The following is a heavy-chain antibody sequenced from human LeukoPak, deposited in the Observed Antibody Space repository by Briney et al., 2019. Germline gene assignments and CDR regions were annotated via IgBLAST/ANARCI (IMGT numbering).Heavy chain of an antibody. CDR1: GFTFSNAW. V-gene: IGHV3-15*01. CDR3: AREMRGLLAARSRGYYGMDV. J-gene: IGHJ6*02. CDR2: IQSKTDGGPT. D-gene: IGHD6-6*01. Sequence: GGSLRLSCAASGFTFSNAWMSWVRQAPGKGLEWVGRIQSKTDGGPTDYAAPVKGRFTISRDDSKNTLYLQMNSLRAEDTAVYYCAREMRGLLAARSRGYYGMDVWGQGTTVTVSS.